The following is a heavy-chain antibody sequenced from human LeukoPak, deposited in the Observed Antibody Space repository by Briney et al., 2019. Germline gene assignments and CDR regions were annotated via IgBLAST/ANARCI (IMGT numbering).Heavy chain of an antibody. CDR1: GFTFSSYA. CDR3: AKASLRYYDSSGYPTKRYYFDY. Sequence: GGSLRLSCAASGFTFSSYAMSWVRQAPGKGLEWVSAISGSGGSTYYADSVKGRFTISRDNSKNTLYLQMNSLRAEDTAVYYCAKASLRYYDSSGYPTKRYYFDYWGQGTLVTVSS. J-gene: IGHJ4*02. D-gene: IGHD3-22*01. CDR2: ISGSGGST. V-gene: IGHV3-23*01.